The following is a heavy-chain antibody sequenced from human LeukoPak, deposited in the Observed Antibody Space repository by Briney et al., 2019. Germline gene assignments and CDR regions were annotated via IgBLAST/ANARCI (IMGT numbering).Heavy chain of an antibody. J-gene: IGHJ4*02. CDR2: ISGSGGST. CDR3: AKDTSIGRYCTNGVCSPFDY. CDR1: GFTFSSYA. D-gene: IGHD2-8*01. Sequence: GGSLRLSCAASGFTFSSYAMSWVRQAPGKGLEWVSAISGSGGSTYDADSVKGRFTISRDNSKNTLYLQMNSLRAEDTAVYYCAKDTSIGRYCTNGVCSPFDYWGKGTLVTVSS. V-gene: IGHV3-23*01.